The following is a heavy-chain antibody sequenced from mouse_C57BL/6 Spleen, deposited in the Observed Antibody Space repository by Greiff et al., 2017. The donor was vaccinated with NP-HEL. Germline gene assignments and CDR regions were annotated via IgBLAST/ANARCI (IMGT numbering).Heavy chain of an antibody. CDR1: GFTFSSYA. D-gene: IGHD1-1*01. CDR3: ARDQGYYYGSSPFDY. V-gene: IGHV5-4*01. Sequence: EVKLVESGGGLVKPGGSLKLSCAASGFTFSSYAMSWVRQTPEKRLEWVATISDGGSYTYYPDNVKGRFTISRDNAKNNLYLQMSHLKSEDTAMYYCARDQGYYYGSSPFDYWGQGTTLTVSS. J-gene: IGHJ2*01. CDR2: ISDGGSYT.